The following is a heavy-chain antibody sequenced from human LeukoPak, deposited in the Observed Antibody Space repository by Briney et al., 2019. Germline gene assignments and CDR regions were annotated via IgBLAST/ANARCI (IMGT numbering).Heavy chain of an antibody. CDR2: IYYSGST. CDR3: ARAKSSWYDHYDY. CDR1: GGSFSGYY. V-gene: IGHV4-59*01. Sequence: SETLSLTCAVYGGSFSGYYWSWIRQPPGKGLEWIGYIYYSGSTNYNPSLKSRVTISVDTSKNQFSLKLSSVTAADTAVYYCARAKSSWYDHYDYWGQGTLVTVSS. J-gene: IGHJ4*02. D-gene: IGHD6-13*01.